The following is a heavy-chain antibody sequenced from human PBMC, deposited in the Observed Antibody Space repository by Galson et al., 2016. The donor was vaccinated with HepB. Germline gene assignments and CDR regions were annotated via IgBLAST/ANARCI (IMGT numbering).Heavy chain of an antibody. Sequence: RLSCAASRFTFSNYAMHWVRQAPGKGLEWVAAPGKGLEWVAFISYDGSNKYYPDSVKGRFTISRDNSKDTLYLQMNSLRVEDTAVYYCVRGYDILTGSTQDAFDIWGQGTVVTVSS. D-gene: IGHD3-9*01. CDR1: RFTFSNYA. CDR2: ISYDGSNK. J-gene: IGHJ3*02. CDR3: VRGYDILTGSTQDAFDI. V-gene: IGHV3-30-3*01.